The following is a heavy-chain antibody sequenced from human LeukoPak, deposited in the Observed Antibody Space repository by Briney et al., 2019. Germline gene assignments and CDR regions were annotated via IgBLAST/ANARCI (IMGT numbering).Heavy chain of an antibody. CDR1: GYTFSIYG. CDR2: ISAYNGNT. Sequence: ASVKVSCKAPGYTFSIYGFSWVRQAPGQGLEWMGWISAYNGNTNYAQKFQGRVTMTTDTSTSTAHMELRSLRSDDTAVYYCARQGYSGHSQGAADYWGQGTLVTVSS. CDR3: ARQGYSGHSQGAADY. V-gene: IGHV1-18*01. J-gene: IGHJ4*02. D-gene: IGHD4-23*01.